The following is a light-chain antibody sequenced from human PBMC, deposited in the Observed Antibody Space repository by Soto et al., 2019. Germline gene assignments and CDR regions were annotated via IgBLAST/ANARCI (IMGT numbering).Light chain of an antibody. V-gene: IGLV2-14*01. Sequence: QSVLTQPASVSGSPGQSITISCTGTSSDIGTYNYVSWYQQHPGKVPKLMIYDVSNRPSGVSNRFSGSKSGNTASLTISGLQAEDDADYYCSSYTSSNTLGVFGTGTKVTVL. CDR1: SSDIGTYNY. CDR2: DVS. J-gene: IGLJ1*01. CDR3: SSYTSSNTLGV.